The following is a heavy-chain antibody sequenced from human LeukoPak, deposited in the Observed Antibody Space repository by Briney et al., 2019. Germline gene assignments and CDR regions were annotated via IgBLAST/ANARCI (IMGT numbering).Heavy chain of an antibody. D-gene: IGHD2-15*01. CDR3: ASNLPVSGGRGDAFDI. Sequence: GGSLRLSCAASGFTVSSNYMSWVRQAPGKGLERVSVIYSGGSTYYADSVKGRFTISRDNSKNTLYLQMNSLRAEDTAVYYCASNLPVSGGRGDAFDIWGQGTMVTVSS. J-gene: IGHJ3*02. V-gene: IGHV3-53*01. CDR2: IYSGGST. CDR1: GFTVSSNY.